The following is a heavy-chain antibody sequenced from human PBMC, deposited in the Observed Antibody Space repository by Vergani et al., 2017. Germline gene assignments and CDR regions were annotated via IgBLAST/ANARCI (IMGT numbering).Heavy chain of an antibody. D-gene: IGHD3-16*01. CDR2: IYNSGNG. CDR1: GDSIISRSYY. J-gene: IGHJ2*01. CDR3: ASGKYYSDSTSHFRGRYFDV. V-gene: IGHV4-39*01. Sequence: QMQLQESGPGLVKASETLSLTCTVSGDSIISRSYYWGWIRQPPGKGLEWIGSIYNSGNGDSSSSLKSRVTISADTSKNQFSLRLTSVNAADPAVYYCASGKYYSDSTSHFRGRYFDVWGRGTLVTVPS.